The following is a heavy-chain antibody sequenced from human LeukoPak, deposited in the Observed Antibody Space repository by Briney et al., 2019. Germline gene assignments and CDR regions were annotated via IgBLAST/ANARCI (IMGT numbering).Heavy chain of an antibody. V-gene: IGHV3-7*03. D-gene: IGHD3-10*01. CDR1: GFTFRRYW. J-gene: IGHJ4*02. CDR3: AREMHYYGSGRLDY. CDR2: IDEDGNEK. Sequence: GGSLRLSCAASGFTFRRYWMNWVRQAPGKGLEWVANIDEDGNEKHYVGSVRGRFTISRDNAENSLYLQMNSLRAEDTAVYYCAREMHYYGSGRLDYWGQGTLVTVSS.